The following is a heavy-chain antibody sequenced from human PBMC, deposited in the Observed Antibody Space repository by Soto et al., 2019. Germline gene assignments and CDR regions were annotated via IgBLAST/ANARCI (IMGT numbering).Heavy chain of an antibody. J-gene: IGHJ6*03. CDR2: IRSKAYGGTT. CDR1: GFTFGDYA. Sequence: GGSLRLSCTASGFTFGDYAMSWFRQAPGKGLEWVGFIRSKAYGGTTEYAASVKGRFTISRDDSKSIAYLQMNSLKTEDTAVYYCTRDGVVPAAMLPSYYMDVWGKGTTVTVSS. V-gene: IGHV3-49*03. D-gene: IGHD2-2*01. CDR3: TRDGVVPAAMLPSYYMDV.